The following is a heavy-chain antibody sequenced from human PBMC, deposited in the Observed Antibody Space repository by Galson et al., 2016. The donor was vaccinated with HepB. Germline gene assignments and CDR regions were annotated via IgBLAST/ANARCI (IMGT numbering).Heavy chain of an antibody. CDR3: ARRVSGFWNDPVYDYYGMDV. V-gene: IGHV1-69*13. D-gene: IGHD3-3*01. Sequence: SVKVSCKASGGTFSNYPISWVRQAPGQGLEWMGGIIPFFGTANYAQRFQGRVTITGDESKNTAYMELNSLRSEDTAVYYCARRVSGFWNDPVYDYYGMDVWGQGTTVTISS. J-gene: IGHJ6*02. CDR2: IIPFFGTA. CDR1: GGTFSNYP.